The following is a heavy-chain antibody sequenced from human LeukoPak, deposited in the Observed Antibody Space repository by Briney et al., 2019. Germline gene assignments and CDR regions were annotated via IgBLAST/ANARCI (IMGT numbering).Heavy chain of an antibody. Sequence: ASVKVSCKASGYTFTSYDINWVRQATGQGLEWMGWMNPNSGNTGYAQTCEGRVTMTRNNSISTAYMELSSLRSEDTAVYYCARMSLDSSGWYLISSRYYYGMDVWGQGTTVTVSS. J-gene: IGHJ6*02. CDR2: MNPNSGNT. V-gene: IGHV1-8*01. D-gene: IGHD6-19*01. CDR1: GYTFTSYD. CDR3: ARMSLDSSGWYLISSRYYYGMDV.